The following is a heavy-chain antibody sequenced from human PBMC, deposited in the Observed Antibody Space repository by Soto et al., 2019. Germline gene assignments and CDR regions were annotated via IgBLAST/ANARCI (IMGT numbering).Heavy chain of an antibody. CDR3: ARDRGSYALDY. CDR2: ISANNGNT. D-gene: IGHD1-26*01. J-gene: IGHJ4*02. CDR1: GYTFTNYG. V-gene: IGHV1-18*01. Sequence: QVQLVQSGTEVKKPGASVKVSCKASGYTFTNYGISWVRQAPGQGLEWMGWISANNGNTNYEQKLQGRVTMTTDTATSTDYMDLRSLRSDDTAVYYCARDRGSYALDYWGQGTLVTVSS.